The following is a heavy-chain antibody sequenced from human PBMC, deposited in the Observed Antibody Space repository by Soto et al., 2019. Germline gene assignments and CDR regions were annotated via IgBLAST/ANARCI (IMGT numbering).Heavy chain of an antibody. CDR2: IFYSGST. CDR3: AXXVVTASSXIYYFDY. CDR1: GGSISSSIYY. Sequence: QLQLQESGPGLVKPSETLSLTCTVSGGSISSSIYYGGWIRQPPGKGLEWIGSIFYSGSTYYNPSLKSRVTISVDTSKNQFSLKLYSVTAADTGMYYCAXXVVTASSXIYYFDYWGQGILVTVSS. J-gene: IGHJ4*02. D-gene: IGHD2-21*02. V-gene: IGHV4-39*01.